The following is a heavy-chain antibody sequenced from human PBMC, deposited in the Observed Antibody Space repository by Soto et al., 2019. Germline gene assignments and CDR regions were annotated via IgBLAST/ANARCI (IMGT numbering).Heavy chain of an antibody. D-gene: IGHD3-10*01. CDR1: GFTFSSYA. J-gene: IGHJ2*01. V-gene: IGHV3-23*01. CDR2: ISGSGGST. CDR3: AKNSIGGLSPYWYFDL. Sequence: EVQLLESGGGLVQPGGSLRLSCAASGFTFSSYAMSWVRQAPGKGLEWFSAISGSGGSTYYADSVKGRFTISRDNSKNTLYLQMNSLRAEDTAVYYCAKNSIGGLSPYWYFDLWGRGTLVTVSS.